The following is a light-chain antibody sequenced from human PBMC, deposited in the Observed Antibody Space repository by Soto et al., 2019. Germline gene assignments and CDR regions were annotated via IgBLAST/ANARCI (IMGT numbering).Light chain of an antibody. V-gene: IGKV3-20*01. CDR3: HISYT. CDR2: GAS. J-gene: IGKJ2*01. Sequence: EIVLTQSPGTLSLSPGERATLSCRASQSVTSIYLAWYQHKPGQAPRLLIYGASSRATGIPHRFSGSGSGTDFTLTISRLEPEDFAVYYCHISYTFGQGTKLEIK. CDR1: QSVTSIY.